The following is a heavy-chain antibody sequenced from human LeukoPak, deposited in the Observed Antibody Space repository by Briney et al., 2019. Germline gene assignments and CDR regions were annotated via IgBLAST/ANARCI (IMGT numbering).Heavy chain of an antibody. CDR2: INHSGST. CDR1: GGSFSGYY. D-gene: IGHD3-22*01. J-gene: IGHJ3*02. CDR3: ARLRYYDSSGYLEGADDAFDI. Sequence: SETLSLTCAVYGGSFSGYYWSWVRQPPGKGLEWIGEINHSGSTNYNPSLHSRVTISVATSKNPSSLKLSSVTAADTAVYYCARLRYYDSSGYLEGADDAFDIWGQGTMVTVSS. V-gene: IGHV4-34*01.